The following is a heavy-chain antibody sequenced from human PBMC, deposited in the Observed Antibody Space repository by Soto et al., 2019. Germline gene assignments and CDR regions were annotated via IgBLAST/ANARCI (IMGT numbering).Heavy chain of an antibody. D-gene: IGHD6-13*01. CDR2: INAGNGNT. V-gene: IGHV1-3*01. CDR3: VKGVSSWFPWYFDY. J-gene: IGHJ4*02. Sequence: ASVKVSCKASGYTFTSYAMHWVRQAPGQRLEWMGWINAGNGNTKYSQKFQGRVTITRDTSASTAYMELSSLRAEDTAVYYCVKGVSSWFPWYFDYWGQGTLVTVSS. CDR1: GYTFTSYA.